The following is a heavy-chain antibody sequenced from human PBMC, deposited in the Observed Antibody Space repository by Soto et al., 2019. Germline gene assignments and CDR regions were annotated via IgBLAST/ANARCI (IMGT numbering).Heavy chain of an antibody. CDR1: GFTFSSYG. J-gene: IGHJ4*02. CDR2: IWYDGSNK. V-gene: IGHV3-33*01. D-gene: IGHD4-17*01. CDR3: ARAKTDGDYSVGFDY. Sequence: QVQLVESGGGVVQPGRSLRLSCAASGFTFSSYGMHWVRQAPGKGLEWAAVIWYDGSNKYYADSVKGRFTISRDNSKNTLYLQMNSLRAEDTAVYYCARAKTDGDYSVGFDYWGQGTLVTVSS.